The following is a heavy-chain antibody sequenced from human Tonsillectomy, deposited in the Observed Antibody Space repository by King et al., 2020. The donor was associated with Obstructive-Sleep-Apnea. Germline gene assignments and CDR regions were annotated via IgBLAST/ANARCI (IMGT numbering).Heavy chain of an antibody. D-gene: IGHD3-16*01. CDR3: ARDYA. J-gene: IGHJ5*02. V-gene: IGHV4-38-2*02. CDR1: GYSISSGYY. CDR2: IYHSGST. Sequence: VQLQESGPGLVKPSETLSLTCTVSGYSISSGYYWGWIRQPPGKGLEGIGTIYHSGSTYYNPSLNSRVTISVHTSKNQFSLKLSSVTAADTAVYYCARDYAWGQGTLVTVSS.